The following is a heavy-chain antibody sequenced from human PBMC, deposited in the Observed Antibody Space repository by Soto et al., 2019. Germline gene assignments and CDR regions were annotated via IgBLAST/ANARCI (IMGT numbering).Heavy chain of an antibody. J-gene: IGHJ4*02. CDR2: IYYSGST. D-gene: IGHD3-22*01. CDR3: ARTYYDSSGYFDY. Sequence: SETLSLTCTVSGGSISSYYWSWIRQPPGKGLEWIGYIYYSGSTNYNPSLKSRVTISVDTSKNQFSLKLSSVTAADTAVYYCARTYYDSSGYFDYWGQGTLVTVSS. CDR1: GGSISSYY. V-gene: IGHV4-59*08.